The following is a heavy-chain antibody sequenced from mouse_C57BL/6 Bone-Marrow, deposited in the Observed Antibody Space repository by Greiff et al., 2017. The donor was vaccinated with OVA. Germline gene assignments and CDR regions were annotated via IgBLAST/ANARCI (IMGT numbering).Heavy chain of an antibody. Sequence: DVMLLESGGGLVKPGGSLKLSCAASGFTFSDYGMHWVRQAPEKGLEWVAYISSGSSTIYYADTVKGRFTISRDNAKNTLFLQMTSLRSEDTAMYYCARTYYDYLYYAMDYWGQGTSVTVSS. D-gene: IGHD2-4*01. J-gene: IGHJ4*01. CDR2: ISSGSSTI. CDR1: GFTFSDYG. CDR3: ARTYYDYLYYAMDY. V-gene: IGHV5-17*01.